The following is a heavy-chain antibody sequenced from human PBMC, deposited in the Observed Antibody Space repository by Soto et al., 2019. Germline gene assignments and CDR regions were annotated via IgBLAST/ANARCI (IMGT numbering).Heavy chain of an antibody. CDR1: RGSISSSNW. D-gene: IGHD2-8*02. J-gene: IGHJ2*01. V-gene: IGHV4-4*02. CDR3: ARESYNESTVGYFDL. Sequence: QVQLQESGPGLVKPSGTLSLTCAVSRGSISSSNWWSWVRQSPGKGLEWIGAMYHTGITNYSPSLKSRGTMSVDKSKNQFSLKRSSVTAADTAVYYCARESYNESTVGYFDLWGRGTLVSVSS. CDR2: MYHTGIT.